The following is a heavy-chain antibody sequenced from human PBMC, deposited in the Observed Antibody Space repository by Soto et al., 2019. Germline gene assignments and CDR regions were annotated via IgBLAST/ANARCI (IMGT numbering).Heavy chain of an antibody. CDR2: KKQDGSEK. D-gene: IGHD2-2*01. J-gene: IGHJ3*02. CDR1: GFTFSRYW. CDR3: ARVLCSFDI. V-gene: IGHV3-7*03. Sequence: GGSLRLSCAASGFTFSRYWMSWVRQAPGKGREWVANKKQDGSEKYYVDSVKGRFTSSRDKAKNSLYLQMNSLRAEDTSVYYCARVLCSFDIGGQGTMVPVSS.